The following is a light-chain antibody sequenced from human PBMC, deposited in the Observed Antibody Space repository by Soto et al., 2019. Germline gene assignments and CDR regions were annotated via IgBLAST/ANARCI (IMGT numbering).Light chain of an antibody. CDR2: AAS. CDR3: QQSFSFPAM. J-gene: IGKJ2*01. CDR1: QTITRY. V-gene: IGKV1-39*01. Sequence: DIQMTQPPSSLSASVGDRVTITCRANQTITRYLNWYQQKPGTAPKLLIYAASSLQEGLPSRFRGSGSGTDVTLTISHLQPDYFADYSCQQSFSFPAMFGQSTKLEIK.